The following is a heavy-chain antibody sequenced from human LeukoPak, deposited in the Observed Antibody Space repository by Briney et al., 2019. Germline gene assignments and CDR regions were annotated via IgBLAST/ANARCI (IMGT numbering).Heavy chain of an antibody. J-gene: IGHJ4*02. CDR3: ASSFYYDSRDY. CDR2: ITPSGST. CDR1: GGSFSGYF. V-gene: IGHV4-34*01. Sequence: PSETLSLTCVVYGGSFSGYFWSWIRQPPGKGLGWIGEITPSGSTNYSPSLKSRVSISIDTSKKKLSLRLTSVTAADSAVYYCASSFYYDSRDYWGQGTMVTVSS. D-gene: IGHD3-22*01.